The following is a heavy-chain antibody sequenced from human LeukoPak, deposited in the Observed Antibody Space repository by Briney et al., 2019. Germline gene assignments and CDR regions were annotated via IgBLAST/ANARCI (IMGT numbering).Heavy chain of an antibody. CDR1: GFNFSDYY. J-gene: IGHJ4*02. V-gene: IGHV3-11*01. CDR2: ISSGGSNM. D-gene: IGHD3-22*01. Sequence: GGSLRLSCAASGFNFSDYYMTWGRQAPGKGLEWVTYISSGGSNMYYADSVKGRFTISRDNAKNSLYLRMNRLRAADTDMYYWATHYATSAYFSTPRWGQGTLVTVSS. CDR3: ATHYATSAYFSTPR.